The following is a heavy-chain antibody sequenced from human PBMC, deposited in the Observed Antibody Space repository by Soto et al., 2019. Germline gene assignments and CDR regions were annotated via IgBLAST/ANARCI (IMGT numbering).Heavy chain of an antibody. CDR1: GFSLSTSGVG. CDR2: IYWNDDK. V-gene: IGHV2-5*01. Sequence: SGPTLVYPTQTLTLTCTFSGFSLSTSGVGVGWIRQPPGKALEWLALIYWNDDKRYSPSLKSRLTITKDTSKNQVVLTMTNMDPVDTATYYCAHTQRDGYNKYYFDYWGQGTLVTVSS. J-gene: IGHJ4*02. CDR3: AHTQRDGYNKYYFDY. D-gene: IGHD5-12*01.